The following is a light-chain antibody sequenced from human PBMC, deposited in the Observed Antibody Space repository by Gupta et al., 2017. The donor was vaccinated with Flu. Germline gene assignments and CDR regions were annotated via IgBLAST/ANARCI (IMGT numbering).Light chain of an antibody. CDR3: QQYYSTLWT. CDR2: WAS. Sequence: DIVLTQSPHCLAVSLGERATINCTSSQSVLYSSNNKNYLAWYQQKPGQPPKLLIYWASTRESGVPDRFSGSGSGTXFTLTIXSLQAEDVAVYYCQQYYSTLWTFGXGTKVEIK. J-gene: IGKJ1*01. V-gene: IGKV4-1*01. CDR1: QSVLYSSNNKNY.